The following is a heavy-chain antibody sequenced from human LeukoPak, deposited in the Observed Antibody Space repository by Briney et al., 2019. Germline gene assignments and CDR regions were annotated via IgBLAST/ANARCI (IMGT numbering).Heavy chain of an antibody. CDR2: IYYSGST. CDR3: ARDYGLVATTGDY. D-gene: IGHD5-12*01. Sequence: SETLSLTCTVSGGSISSYYWSWIRQPAGKGLEWIGRIYYSGSTYYNPSLKSRVTISVDASKNQFSLKLSSVTAADTAVYYCARDYGLVATTGDYWGQGTLVTVSS. V-gene: IGHV4-4*07. CDR1: GGSISSYY. J-gene: IGHJ4*02.